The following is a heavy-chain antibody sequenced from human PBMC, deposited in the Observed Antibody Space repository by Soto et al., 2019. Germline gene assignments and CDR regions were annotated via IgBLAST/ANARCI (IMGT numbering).Heavy chain of an antibody. CDR3: ATYTFDWSTEGYFDY. V-gene: IGHV1-18*01. D-gene: IGHD3-9*01. CDR2: ISAYNGNT. J-gene: IGHJ4*02. CDR1: GYTFTSYG. Sequence: GASVKVSCKASGYTFTSYGISWVRQAPGQGLEWMGWISAYNGNTNYAQKLQGRVTMTTDTSTSTAYMELRSLRSDDTAVYYCATYTFDWSTEGYFDYWGQGTLVTVSS.